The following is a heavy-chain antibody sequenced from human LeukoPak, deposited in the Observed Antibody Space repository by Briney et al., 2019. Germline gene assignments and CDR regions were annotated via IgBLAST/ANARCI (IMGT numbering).Heavy chain of an antibody. CDR3: ARDGDCSSTSCYTSSYYYYYMDV. CDR1: GFTFSDYY. V-gene: IGHV3-11*04. CDR2: ISSSSSTI. J-gene: IGHJ6*03. Sequence: GGSLRLSCAASGFTFSDYYMSWIRQAPGKGLEWVSYISSSSSTIYYADSVKGRFTISRDNAKNSLYLQMNSLRAEDTAVYYCARDGDCSSTSCYTSSYYYYYMDVWGKGTTVTVSS. D-gene: IGHD2-2*02.